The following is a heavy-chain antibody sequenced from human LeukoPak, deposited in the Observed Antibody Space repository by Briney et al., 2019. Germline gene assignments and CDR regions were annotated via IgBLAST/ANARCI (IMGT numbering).Heavy chain of an antibody. V-gene: IGHV3-23*01. CDR2: ISGSGGST. CDR3: AKDPGVDIVATVFDP. J-gene: IGHJ5*02. D-gene: IGHD5-12*01. Sequence: GGSLRLSCAASGFTFSSYAMSWVRQAPGKGLEWVSAISGSGGSTYYADSVKGRFTISRDNSKNTLYLQMSSLRAEDTAVDYCAKDPGVDIVATVFDPWGQGTLVTVSS. CDR1: GFTFSSYA.